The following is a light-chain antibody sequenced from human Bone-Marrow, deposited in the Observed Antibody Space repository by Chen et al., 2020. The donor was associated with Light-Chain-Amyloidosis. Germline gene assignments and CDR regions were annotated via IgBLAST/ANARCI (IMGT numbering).Light chain of an antibody. Sequence: QSALTQPASVSGSPGQAITISCTGTSSDVGGDNHVSWYQQHPDKAPKLMIYEVTNRPSWVPDRFSGSKSDNTASLTISGLQTEDEADYFCSSYTITNTLVFDSGTRVTVL. CDR3: SSYTITNTLV. J-gene: IGLJ1*01. CDR2: EVT. V-gene: IGLV2-14*01. CDR1: SSDVGGDNH.